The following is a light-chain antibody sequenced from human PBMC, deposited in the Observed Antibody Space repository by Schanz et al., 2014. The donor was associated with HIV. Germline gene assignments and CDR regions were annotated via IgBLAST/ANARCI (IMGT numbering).Light chain of an antibody. CDR3: QQYYSSPQT. CDR1: QSILFSSNNRNY. Sequence: DILMTQSPDSLAVSLGERATIHCKSSQSILFSSNNRNYLAWYQLKPGQPPKLLIYWASSRESGVPDRFTGSGSGTDFALTISSLQAEDVAVYYCQQYYSSPQTFGQGTKLEIK. V-gene: IGKV4-1*01. J-gene: IGKJ2*01. CDR2: WAS.